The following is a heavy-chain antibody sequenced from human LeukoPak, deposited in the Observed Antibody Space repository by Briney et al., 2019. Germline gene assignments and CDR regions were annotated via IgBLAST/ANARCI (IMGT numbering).Heavy chain of an antibody. V-gene: IGHV4-4*07. CDR3: ARDTGVTGGGHY. CDR1: GGSISSYY. CDR2: IFYSGST. J-gene: IGHJ4*02. Sequence: SETLSLTCTVSGGSISSYYWSWIRQPAGKGLEWIGSIFYSGSTYYNPSLKSRVTLSIDTSKNQFSLKLSSVTAADTAVYYCARDTGVTGGGHYWGQGALVTVSS. D-gene: IGHD2-21*02.